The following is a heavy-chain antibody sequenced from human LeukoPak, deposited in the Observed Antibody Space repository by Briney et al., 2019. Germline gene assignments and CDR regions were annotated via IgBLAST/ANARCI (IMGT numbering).Heavy chain of an antibody. J-gene: IGHJ4*02. CDR1: GFTFSSYS. V-gene: IGHV3-48*04. D-gene: IGHD3-10*01. CDR3: ASSITLIRGVIIAAYDDFDY. CDR2: ISSSGSTI. Sequence: GGSLRLSCAASGFTFSSYSMNWVRQAPGKGLEWVSYISSSGSTIYYADSVKGRFTISRDNAKNSLYLQMNSLRAEDTAVYFCASSITLIRGVIIAAYDDFDYWGQGTLVTVSS.